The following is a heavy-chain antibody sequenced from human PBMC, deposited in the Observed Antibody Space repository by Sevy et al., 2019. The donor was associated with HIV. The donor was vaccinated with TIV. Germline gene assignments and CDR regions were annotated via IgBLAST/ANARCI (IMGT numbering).Heavy chain of an antibody. Sequence: SETLSLTCAVYGGSFSGYYWSWIRQPAGKGLEWIGRIYTSGSTNYNPSLKSRVTMSVDTSKNQFSLKLSSVTAADTAVYYCARDNRWFGELTSYYYYGMDVWGQGTTVTVSS. CDR1: GGSFSGYY. CDR2: IYTSGST. J-gene: IGHJ6*02. CDR3: ARDNRWFGELTSYYYYGMDV. D-gene: IGHD3-10*01. V-gene: IGHV4-4*07.